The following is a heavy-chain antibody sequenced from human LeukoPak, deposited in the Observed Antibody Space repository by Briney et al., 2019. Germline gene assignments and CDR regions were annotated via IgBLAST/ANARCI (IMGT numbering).Heavy chain of an antibody. V-gene: IGHV3-43*02. CDR2: ISGDGGST. CDR1: GFTFDDYA. Sequence: PGGSLRLSCAASGFTFDDYAMHWVRQAPGKGLGWVSLISGDGGSTYSANSVKGRFTISRDNSKNYLYLQMNSLRTEDTALYYCAKDIDSSWYAEYFQHWGQGTLVTVSS. D-gene: IGHD6-13*01. CDR3: AKDIDSSWYAEYFQH. J-gene: IGHJ1*01.